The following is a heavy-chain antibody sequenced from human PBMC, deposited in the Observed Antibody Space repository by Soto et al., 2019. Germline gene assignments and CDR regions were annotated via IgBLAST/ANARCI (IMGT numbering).Heavy chain of an antibody. V-gene: IGHV4-59*01. CDR2: IYYSGST. Sequence: SETLSLTCTVSGGSISSYYWSWIRQPPGKGLEWIGYIYYSGSTNYNPSLKSRVTISVDTSKNQFSLKLSSVTAADTAVYYCARLYSGYDDYWGQGTLVTVSS. J-gene: IGHJ4*02. CDR3: ARLYSGYDDY. D-gene: IGHD5-12*01. CDR1: GGSISSYY.